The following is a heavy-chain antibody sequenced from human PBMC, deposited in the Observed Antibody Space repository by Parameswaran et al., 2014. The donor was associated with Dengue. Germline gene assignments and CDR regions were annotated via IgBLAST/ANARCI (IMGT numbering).Heavy chain of an antibody. V-gene: IGHV4-59*01. CDR3: ARDRGGQLWGYFDY. J-gene: IGHJ4*02. CDR2: IYYSGST. D-gene: IGHD5-18*01. Sequence: RWIRQPPGKGLEWIGYIYYSGSTNYNPSLKSRVTISVDTSKNQFSLKLSSVTAADTAVYYCARDRGGQLWGYFDYWGQGTLVTVSS.